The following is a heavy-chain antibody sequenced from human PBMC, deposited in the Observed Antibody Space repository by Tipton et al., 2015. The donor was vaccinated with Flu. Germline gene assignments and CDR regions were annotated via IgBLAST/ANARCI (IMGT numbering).Heavy chain of an antibody. V-gene: IGHV4-59*01. CDR2: IYYSGST. J-gene: IGHJ6*02. CDR3: ARELNYGMDV. Sequence: TLSLTCTVSGGSISSYYWGWIRQPPGKGLEWIGYIYYSGSTNYNPSLKSRVTISVDTSTNQFSLKLSSVTAADTAVYYCARELNYGMDVWGQGTTVTVSS. CDR1: GGSISSYY.